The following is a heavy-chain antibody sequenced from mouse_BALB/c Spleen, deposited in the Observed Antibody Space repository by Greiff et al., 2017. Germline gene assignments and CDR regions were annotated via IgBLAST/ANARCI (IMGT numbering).Heavy chain of an antibody. V-gene: IGHV1-62-2*01. J-gene: IGHJ3*01. Sequence: VKVVESGAELVKPGASVKLSCKASGYTFTEYTIHWVKQRSGQGLEWIGWFYPGSGSIKYNEKFKDKATLTADKSSSTVYMELSRLTSEDSAVYFCARHEDDYYGSSWFAYWGQGTLVTVSA. CDR2: FYPGSGSI. CDR1: GYTFTEYT. CDR3: ARHEDDYYGSSWFAY. D-gene: IGHD1-1*01.